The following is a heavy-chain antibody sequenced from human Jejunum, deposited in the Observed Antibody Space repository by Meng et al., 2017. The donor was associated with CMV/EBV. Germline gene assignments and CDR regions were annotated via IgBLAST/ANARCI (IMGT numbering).Heavy chain of an antibody. V-gene: IGHV2-5*02. CDR2: IYWDDDY. D-gene: IGHD6-19*01. CDR1: GFSLSTSGVG. Sequence: IHLMGSGPTLVKPTQARTLTCTFSGFSLSTSGVGVGWIRQPLGKALEWLALIYWDDDYRYIPSLESRLSIIKDTSKNQVVLTMTNMDPVDTATYYCAHRPVAGYFDYWGQGTLVTVSS. J-gene: IGHJ4*02. CDR3: AHRPVAGYFDY.